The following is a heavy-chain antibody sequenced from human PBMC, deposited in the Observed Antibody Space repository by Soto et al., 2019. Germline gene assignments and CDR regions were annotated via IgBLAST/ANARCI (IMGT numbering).Heavy chain of an antibody. D-gene: IGHD2-21*02. Sequence: GGSLRLSCAAAGFTFSSHAMSWVRQAPGKGLEWVSAISGSGGSTYYADSVKDRFTISRDNSKKTLYLQMNSLRAEDTAVYSCANMGAYCGGDCYSWWGQGTLVTVS. CDR3: ANMGAYCGGDCYSW. CDR2: ISGSGGST. CDR1: GFTFSSHA. V-gene: IGHV3-23*01. J-gene: IGHJ4*02.